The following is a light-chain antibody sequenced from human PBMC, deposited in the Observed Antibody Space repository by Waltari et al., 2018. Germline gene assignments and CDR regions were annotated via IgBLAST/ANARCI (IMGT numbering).Light chain of an antibody. CDR1: NIGSYS. J-gene: IGLJ1*01. Sequence: SYVLTQPPSVSVAPGETARITCGGDNIGSYSVPWYQQKPGLAPVLVIRYDSDRPSGIPERFSGSNSANTATLTISRVEAGDEANYYCQVWHAALDPGVFGTGTEVTV. CDR2: YDS. CDR3: QVWHAALDPGV. V-gene: IGLV3-21*04.